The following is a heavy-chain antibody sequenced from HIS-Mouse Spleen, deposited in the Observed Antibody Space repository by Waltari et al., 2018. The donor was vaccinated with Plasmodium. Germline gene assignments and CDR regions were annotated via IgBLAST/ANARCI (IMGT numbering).Heavy chain of an antibody. CDR1: GFTFSSYG. CDR3: AKGRGLEWLPNCFDP. J-gene: IGHJ5*02. D-gene: IGHD3-3*01. CDR2: ISYDGRNK. V-gene: IGHV3-30*18. Sequence: QVQLVESGGGVVQPGRSLRLSCAASGFTFSSYGMHWVRQAPGKGLEWVAVISYDGRNKYYADYVKGRFTISRDNSKNTLYLQMNSLRAEDTAVYYCAKGRGLEWLPNCFDPWGQGTLVTVSS.